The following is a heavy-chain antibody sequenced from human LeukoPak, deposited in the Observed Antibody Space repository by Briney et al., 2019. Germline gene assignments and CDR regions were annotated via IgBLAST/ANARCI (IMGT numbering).Heavy chain of an antibody. J-gene: IGHJ4*02. CDR2: IYTSGST. V-gene: IGHV4-4*07. D-gene: IGHD3-16*02. CDR3: AREYYDYAWGSYLGFDY. Sequence: PSETLSLTCTVSGGSISSYYWSWIRQPAGKGLEWIGRIYTSGSTNYNPSLKSRVTMSVDTSKNQFSLKLSSVTAADTAVYYCAREYYDYAWGSYLGFDYWGQGTLVTVSS. CDR1: GGSISSYY.